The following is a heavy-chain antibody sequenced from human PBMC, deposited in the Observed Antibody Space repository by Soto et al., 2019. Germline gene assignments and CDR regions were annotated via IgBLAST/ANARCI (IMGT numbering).Heavy chain of an antibody. CDR1: GFTFSSYA. Sequence: SLRLSCAASGFTFSSYAMHWVRQAPGKGLEWVAVISYDGSNKYYADSVKGRFTISRDNSKNTLYLQMNSLRAEDTAVYYCAKESIGERWPDVPYCGQGTLVTVSS. CDR2: ISYDGSNK. CDR3: AKESIGERWPDVPY. J-gene: IGHJ4*02. V-gene: IGHV3-30-3*01. D-gene: IGHD4-17*01.